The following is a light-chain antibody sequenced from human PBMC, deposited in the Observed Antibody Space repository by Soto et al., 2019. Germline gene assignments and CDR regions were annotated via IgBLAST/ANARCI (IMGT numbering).Light chain of an antibody. Sequence: DIQMTQSPSTLSGSVGDRVTITCRASQTISSWLAWYQQKPGKAPKLLIYKASTLKSGVPSRFSRSGSGTEFTLTISSLQPDDFETYYCQQYNSYSEAFGPGTKV. CDR2: KAS. V-gene: IGKV1-5*03. CDR3: QQYNSYSEA. CDR1: QTISSW. J-gene: IGKJ1*01.